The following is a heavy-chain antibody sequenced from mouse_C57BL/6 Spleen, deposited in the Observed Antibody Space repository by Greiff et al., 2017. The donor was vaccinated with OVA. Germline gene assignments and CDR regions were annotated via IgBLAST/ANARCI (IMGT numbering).Heavy chain of an antibody. V-gene: IGHV5-17*01. D-gene: IGHD1-1*01. CDR2: ISSGSSTI. J-gene: IGHJ2*01. CDR1: GFTFSDYG. Sequence: EVMLVESGGGLVKPGGSLKLSCAASGFTFSDYGMHWVRQAPEKGLEWVAYISSGSSTIYYADTVTGRFTISRDNAKNTLFLQMTSMRSEDTAMYYCARHGSSPGDYWGQGTTLTVSS. CDR3: ARHGSSPGDY.